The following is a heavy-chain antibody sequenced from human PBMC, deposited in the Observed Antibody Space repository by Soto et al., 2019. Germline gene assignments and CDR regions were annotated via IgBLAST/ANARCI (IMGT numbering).Heavy chain of an antibody. CDR2: IGTAGDT. J-gene: IGHJ3*02. D-gene: IGHD3-3*01. Sequence: EVQLVESGGGLAQPGGCLRLSCAASGFTFSSYDMHWVRQVTGEGLEWVSAIGTAGDTYYPGSVKGRFTISRENAKNSLYLQMNSLRAEDTAVYYCARVFFSQSYAFDIWGQGTMVTVSS. CDR1: GFTFSSYD. V-gene: IGHV3-13*01. CDR3: ARVFFSQSYAFDI.